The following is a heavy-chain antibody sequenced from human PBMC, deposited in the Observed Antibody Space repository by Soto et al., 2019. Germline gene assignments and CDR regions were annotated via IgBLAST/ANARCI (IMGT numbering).Heavy chain of an antibody. Sequence: AGGSLRLSCAASGFTFSTYAMSWVRQAPGKGLEWVSGISGSGGGTYYADSVKGRFTISRDNSKNTLYLQMNSLRAEDTAVYYCAKGLGQTGMDVWGQGTTVTVSS. V-gene: IGHV3-23*01. CDR3: AKGLGQTGMDV. CDR1: GFTFSTYA. D-gene: IGHD3-10*01. CDR2: ISGSGGGT. J-gene: IGHJ6*02.